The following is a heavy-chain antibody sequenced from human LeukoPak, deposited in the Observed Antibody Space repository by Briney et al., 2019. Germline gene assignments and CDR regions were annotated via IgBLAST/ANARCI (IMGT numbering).Heavy chain of an antibody. V-gene: IGHV3-48*01. Sequence: GGSLRLSCAASGFTFSSYSMNWVRQAPGKGLEWVSYISSSSNSIYYADSVEGRFTISRDNAKNSLYLQMNSLRAEDTAVYYCARGRSAYQEFDFWGQGTLVTVSS. CDR1: GFTFSSYS. CDR3: ARGRSAYQEFDF. CDR2: ISSSSNSI. D-gene: IGHD3-22*01. J-gene: IGHJ4*02.